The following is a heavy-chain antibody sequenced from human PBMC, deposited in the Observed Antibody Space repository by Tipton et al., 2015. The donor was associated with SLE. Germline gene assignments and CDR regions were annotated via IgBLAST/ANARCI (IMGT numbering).Heavy chain of an antibody. CDR3: AKNPSIVVVPAAIDY. CDR1: GFTFRTYS. Sequence: QLVQSGGGLVQPGGSLRLSCAASGFTFRTYSMAWVRQSPGKGLEWVSLISGGGGSTQYADSVRGRFTISRDNSKNTLYLQMNSLRVEDTAVYYCAKNPSIVVVPAAIDYWGQGTLVTVSS. V-gene: IGHV3-23*04. CDR2: ISGGGGST. J-gene: IGHJ4*02. D-gene: IGHD2-2*02.